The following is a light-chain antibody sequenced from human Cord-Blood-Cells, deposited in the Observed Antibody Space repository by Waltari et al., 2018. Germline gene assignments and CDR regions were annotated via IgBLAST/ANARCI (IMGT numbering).Light chain of an antibody. CDR3: QQYDNLLWT. CDR1: QDISNY. V-gene: IGKV1-33*01. J-gene: IGKJ1*01. CDR2: DAS. Sequence: DIQITQSPSSLSASVGDRVTITCQASQDISNYLNRYKRKPGKTPNRLIYDASNLETGVPSRFSGSGSGTDFTFTIRSLQPEDIATYDCQQYDNLLWTFGQGTKVEIK.